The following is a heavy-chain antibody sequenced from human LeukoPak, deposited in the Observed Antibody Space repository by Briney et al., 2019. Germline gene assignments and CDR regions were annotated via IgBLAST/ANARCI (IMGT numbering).Heavy chain of an antibody. CDR1: EFTFSTYS. CDR3: ARGFGALQH. J-gene: IGHJ1*01. Sequence: GGSLRLSCAASEFTFSTYSMNWVRQAPGKGLEWVSYISSSSSTMYYADSLKGRFTISRDNAKNSLYLQMNSLRAEDTAAYYCARGFGALQHWGQGTLVTVSS. V-gene: IGHV3-48*01. D-gene: IGHD3-3*01. CDR2: ISSSSSTM.